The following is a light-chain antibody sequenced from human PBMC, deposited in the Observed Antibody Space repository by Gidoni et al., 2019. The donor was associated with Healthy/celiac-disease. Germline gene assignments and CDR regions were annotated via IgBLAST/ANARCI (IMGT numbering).Light chain of an antibody. CDR2: DVS. CDR1: SSDVGGYNY. Sequence: QSSLPQPAPVSASPGQSITISCTGTSSDVGGYNYVSWYQQHPGKAPKLMIYDVSNRPSGVSNRFSGSKSGNTASLTISGLQAEDEADYYCSSYTSSSTSVFGGGTKLTVL. J-gene: IGLJ2*01. CDR3: SSYTSSSTSV. V-gene: IGLV2-14*01.